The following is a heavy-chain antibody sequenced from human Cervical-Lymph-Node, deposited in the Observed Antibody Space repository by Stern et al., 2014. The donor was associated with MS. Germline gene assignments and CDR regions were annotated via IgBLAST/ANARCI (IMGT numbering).Heavy chain of an antibody. CDR3: ARLYYGSGTDNWFDP. Sequence: EMQLVESGGGLVQPGGSLRLSCAASRFTFSSYAMSWVRQAPGKGLEWVSTINISGGTTYHADSVKGRFTISRDNSKNTLYLQMNSLRAEDTAVYYCARLYYGSGTDNWFDPWGQGTLVTVSS. V-gene: IGHV3-23*04. CDR2: INISGGTT. D-gene: IGHD3-10*01. J-gene: IGHJ5*02. CDR1: RFTFSSYA.